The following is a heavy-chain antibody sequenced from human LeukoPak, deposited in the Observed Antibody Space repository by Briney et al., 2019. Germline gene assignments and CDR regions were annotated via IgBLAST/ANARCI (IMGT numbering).Heavy chain of an antibody. J-gene: IGHJ5*02. CDR2: IYTSGST. V-gene: IGHV4-4*07. CDR3: ARGDPSAWSNYFDP. D-gene: IGHD4/OR15-4a*01. CDR1: GGSISSYY. Sequence: SETLSLTCTVSGGSISSYYWSWIRQPAGKGLEWIGRIYTSGSTNYNPSLKSRVTMSVDTSKNQFSLKLSSVTAADTAVYYCARGDPSAWSNYFDPWGQGTLVTVSS.